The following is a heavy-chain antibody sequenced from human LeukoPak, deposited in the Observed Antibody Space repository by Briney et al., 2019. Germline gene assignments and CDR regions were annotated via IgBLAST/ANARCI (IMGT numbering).Heavy chain of an antibody. Sequence: ASLKVSCTASGYTFTSYGISWVRQAPGQGLEWMGWISAYNGNTNYAHKLKGRVTMTTDKSTSTVYMEMRSLRSEDTAVYYCECVYTVTTGLPYFDYGGQGNLVTVTS. V-gene: IGHV1-18*01. J-gene: IGHJ4*02. CDR1: GYTFTSYG. D-gene: IGHD4-17*01. CDR2: ISAYNGNT. CDR3: ECVYTVTTGLPYFDY.